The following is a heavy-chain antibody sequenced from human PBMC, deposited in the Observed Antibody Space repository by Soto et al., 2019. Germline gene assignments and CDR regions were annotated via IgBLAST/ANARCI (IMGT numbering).Heavy chain of an antibody. Sequence: GGSLRLSCAASGFTFSSYAMSWVRQAPGKGLEWVSAISGSGGSTYYADSVKGRFTISRDNSKNTLYLQMNSLRAEDTAVYYCAKSQGDSSSWNNYDYVWGSYRYPDYWGQGTLVTVSS. CDR3: AKSQGDSSSWNNYDYVWGSYRYPDY. CDR2: ISGSGGST. D-gene: IGHD3-16*02. J-gene: IGHJ4*02. V-gene: IGHV3-23*01. CDR1: GFTFSSYA.